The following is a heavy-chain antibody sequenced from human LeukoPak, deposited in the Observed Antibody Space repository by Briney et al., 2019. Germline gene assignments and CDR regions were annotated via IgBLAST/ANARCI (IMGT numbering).Heavy chain of an antibody. CDR3: AKQRERRGPVDI. CDR1: GVSISGYY. CDR2: IYSSGST. D-gene: IGHD1-1*01. Sequence: PSETLSLTCTVSGVSISGYYWSWIRQPPGKGLEWIGFIYSSGSTNYNPSLKSRVTMLVDTSKNHFSMKLNSMTAADTAVYYCAKQRERRGPVDIWGQGTMVTVSS. V-gene: IGHV4-59*08. J-gene: IGHJ3*02.